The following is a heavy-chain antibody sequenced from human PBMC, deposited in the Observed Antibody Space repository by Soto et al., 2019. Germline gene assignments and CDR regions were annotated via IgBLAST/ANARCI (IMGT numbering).Heavy chain of an antibody. CDR2: IKSKTDGGTT. V-gene: IGHV3-15*01. Sequence: GGSLRLSCAASGFSISDSWMSWVRQAPGKGLEWVARIKSKTDGGTTDYAAPVTGRFTISRDDSKNTLSLQMNSLRTEDTALYYCTTYDYIRGNYRARWAYWGLGTMVTVSS. CDR3: TTYDYIRGNYRARWAY. CDR1: GFSISDSW. D-gene: IGHD3-16*02. J-gene: IGHJ4*02.